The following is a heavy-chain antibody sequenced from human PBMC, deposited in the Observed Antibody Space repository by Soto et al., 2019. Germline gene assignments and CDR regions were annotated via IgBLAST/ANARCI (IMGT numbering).Heavy chain of an antibody. V-gene: IGHV1-3*01. CDR2: INAGNGNT. J-gene: IGHJ6*02. Sequence: QVQLVQSGAEVKKPGASVKVSCKASGYTFTSYAMHWVRQAPGQRLEWMGWINAGNGNTKYSQKFQGRVTITRDTSASTAYMELSSLRSEDTAVYYCARERRECFLTTYYYYGMDVWGQGTTVTVSS. CDR3: ARERRECFLTTYYYYGMDV. CDR1: GYTFTSYA. D-gene: IGHD3-3*01.